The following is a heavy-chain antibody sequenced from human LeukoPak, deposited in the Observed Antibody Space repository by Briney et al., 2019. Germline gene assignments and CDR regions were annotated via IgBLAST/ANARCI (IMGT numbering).Heavy chain of an antibody. CDR1: GFTFSSYA. CDR2: ISGSGGST. CDR3: AKGEYYYDSSGYPYPYYFDY. J-gene: IGHJ4*02. Sequence: GGSLRLSCTASGFTFSSYAMTWVRLAPGKGLEWVSAISGSGGSTYYADSVKGRFTISRDNSKNTLYLQMNSLRAEDTAVYYCAKGEYYYDSSGYPYPYYFDYWGQGTLVTVSS. V-gene: IGHV3-23*01. D-gene: IGHD3-22*01.